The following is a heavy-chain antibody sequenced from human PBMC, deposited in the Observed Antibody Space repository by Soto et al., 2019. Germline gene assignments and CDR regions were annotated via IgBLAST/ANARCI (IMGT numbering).Heavy chain of an antibody. J-gene: IGHJ6*02. V-gene: IGHV2-70*01. CDR2: IDWDDDK. D-gene: IGHD6-19*01. CDR3: ARIVAVAGTNYYYGMDV. CDR1: GFSLSTSGMC. Sequence: SGPTLVNPTQTLTLTCTFSGFSLSTSGMCVSWIRQPPGKALEWLALIDWDDDKYYSTSLKTRLTISKDTSKNQVVLTMTNMDPVDTATYYCARIVAVAGTNYYYGMDVWGPGTTVTVSS.